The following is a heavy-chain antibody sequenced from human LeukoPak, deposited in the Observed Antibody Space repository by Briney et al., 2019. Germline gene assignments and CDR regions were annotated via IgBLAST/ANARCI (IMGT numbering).Heavy chain of an antibody. V-gene: IGHV3-23*01. D-gene: IGHD4-17*01. CDR2: ISGSGGST. CDR1: GFTFSSYA. J-gene: IGHJ4*02. Sequence: GGSLRLSCAASGFTFSSYAMSWVRQAPGKGLEWVSAISGSGGSTYYADSVKGRFTISRDNSKNTLYLQMNSLRAEDTAVYYCAKHDYGDHAPLLDYWGQGTLVTVSS. CDR3: AKHDYGDHAPLLDY.